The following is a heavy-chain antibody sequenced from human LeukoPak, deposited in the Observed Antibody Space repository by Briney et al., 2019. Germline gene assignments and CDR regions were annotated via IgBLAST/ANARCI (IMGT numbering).Heavy chain of an antibody. CDR3: ARGGDFWSSYPFDY. CDR1: GYTFTSYG. D-gene: IGHD3-3*01. Sequence: ASVKVSFKASGYTFTSYGISWVRQAPGQGLEWMGWISAYNGNTNYAHKLPGRVTMTTDTSTSTAYMELRSLRSDDTAVYYCARGGDFWSSYPFDYWGQGTLVTVSS. CDR2: ISAYNGNT. V-gene: IGHV1-18*01. J-gene: IGHJ4*02.